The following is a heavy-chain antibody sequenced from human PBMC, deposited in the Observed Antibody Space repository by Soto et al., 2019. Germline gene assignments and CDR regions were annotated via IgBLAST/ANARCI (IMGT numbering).Heavy chain of an antibody. CDR2: ISSSSSYI. CDR3: ARDRRGYDFGVVDV. Sequence: RRLSCAASGFTFSSYSMNWVRQAPGKGLEWVSSISSSSSYIYYADSVKGRFTISRDNAKNSLYLQMNSLRAEDTAVYYCARDRRGYDFGVVDVWGQGTTVTVS. CDR1: GFTFSSYS. D-gene: IGHD5-12*01. J-gene: IGHJ6*02. V-gene: IGHV3-21*01.